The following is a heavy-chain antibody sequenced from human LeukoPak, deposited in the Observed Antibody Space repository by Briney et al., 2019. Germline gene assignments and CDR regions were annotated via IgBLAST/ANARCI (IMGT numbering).Heavy chain of an antibody. CDR1: GGSFSGYY. D-gene: IGHD6-13*01. CDR2: INHSGST. CDR3: ARVKNRIAAAGTGWFDP. J-gene: IGHJ5*02. V-gene: IGHV4-34*01. Sequence: SETLSLTCAVYGGSFSGYYWSWIRQPPGKGLEWIGEINHSGSTNYNPSLKSRVTISVDTSKNQFPLKLSSVTAADTAVYYCARVKNRIAAAGTGWFDPWGQGTLVTVSS.